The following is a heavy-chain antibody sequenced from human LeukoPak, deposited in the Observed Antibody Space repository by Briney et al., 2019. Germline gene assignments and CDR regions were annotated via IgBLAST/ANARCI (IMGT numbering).Heavy chain of an antibody. CDR2: IYYSGSN. Sequence: SETLSLTCTVSGGSISSGDYYWSWIRQPPGKGLEWIGYIYYSGSNYYNPSLKSRVTISVDTSKNQFSLKLSSVTAADTAVYYCARGSDSSGYYVPNFDYWGQGTLVTVSS. J-gene: IGHJ4*02. CDR3: ARGSDSSGYYVPNFDY. CDR1: GGSISSGDYY. V-gene: IGHV4-30-4*01. D-gene: IGHD3-22*01.